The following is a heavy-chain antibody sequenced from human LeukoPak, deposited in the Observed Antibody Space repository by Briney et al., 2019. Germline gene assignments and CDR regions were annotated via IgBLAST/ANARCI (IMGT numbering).Heavy chain of an antibody. D-gene: IGHD5-12*01. CDR2: INRDGSVK. CDR1: GFTFNSFW. V-gene: IGHV3-7*01. CDR3: ARLWGDATIFDL. Sequence: GGSLRLSCAASGFTFNSFWMSWVRQAPGKGLEWVANINRDGSVKYYVDSMKGRFTVSRDNAKNSLYLQTNSLRVEDTAVYYCARLWGDATIFDLWGQGTLVTVSS. J-gene: IGHJ4*02.